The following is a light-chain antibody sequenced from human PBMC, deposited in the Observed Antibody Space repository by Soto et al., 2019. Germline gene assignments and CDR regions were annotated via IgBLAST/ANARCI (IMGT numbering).Light chain of an antibody. J-gene: IGLJ3*02. Sequence: QSALTQPASVSGSPGQSITISCTGPSSDVGGYNYVSWYQQHPGKAPKLMIYEVSNRPSGVSNSFSGSKSGNTASLTISGLQAEDEADYYCSSYTSSSTLVFGGGTKLTVL. CDR2: EVS. CDR1: SSDVGGYNY. V-gene: IGLV2-14*01. CDR3: SSYTSSSTLV.